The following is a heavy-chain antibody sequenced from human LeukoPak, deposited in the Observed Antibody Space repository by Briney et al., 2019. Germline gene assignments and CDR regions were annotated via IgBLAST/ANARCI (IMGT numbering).Heavy chain of an antibody. CDR3: ARDYSASSPGGY. CDR1: GGSFSGYY. V-gene: IGHV4-59*01. J-gene: IGHJ4*02. D-gene: IGHD6-13*01. Sequence: SETLSLTCAVYGGSFSGYYWSWIRQPPGKGLEWIGYIYYSGSTNYNPSLKSRVTISVDTSKNQFSLKLSSVTAADTAVYYCARDYSASSPGGYWGQGTLVTVSS. CDR2: IYYSGST.